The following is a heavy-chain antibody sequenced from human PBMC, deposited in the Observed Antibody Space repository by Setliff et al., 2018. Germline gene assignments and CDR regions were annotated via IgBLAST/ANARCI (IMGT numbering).Heavy chain of an antibody. CDR1: GGSFSDYY. V-gene: IGHV4-34*01. J-gene: IGHJ6*03. Sequence: SETLSLTCGASGGSFSDYYWSWIRQSPEKGLEWIGTIYQNGITYYNPSVKSRVTISVDTSKNQFSLKLRSVTAADTAVYYCARAISGWYSAHYYYMDVWGKGTTVTVSS. D-gene: IGHD6-19*01. CDR3: ARAISGWYSAHYYYMDV. CDR2: IYQNGIT.